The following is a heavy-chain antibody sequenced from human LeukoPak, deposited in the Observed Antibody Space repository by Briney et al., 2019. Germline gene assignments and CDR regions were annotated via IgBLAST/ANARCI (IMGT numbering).Heavy chain of an antibody. Sequence: GASVTVSCKASGYTFTSYAIHWVRQAPGQGLEWMGWITPSGGTNYPQKFPGRVAITWDTSITTAYMDLSRLTSDDTAVYYCARDRYGDGFAHLDYWGQGALVTVSS. V-gene: IGHV1-2*02. CDR1: GYTFTSYA. CDR2: ITPSGGT. D-gene: IGHD5-24*01. J-gene: IGHJ4*02. CDR3: ARDRYGDGFAHLDY.